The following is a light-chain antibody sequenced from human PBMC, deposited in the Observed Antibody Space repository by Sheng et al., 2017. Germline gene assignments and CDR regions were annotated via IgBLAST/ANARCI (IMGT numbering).Light chain of an antibody. J-gene: IGKJ2*01. CDR3: QQSYTTPYT. V-gene: IGKV1-39*01. CDR1: QSISPY. Sequence: DIQMTQSPSSLSASVGDRVTITCRASQSISPYLNWYQQNPGKAPKLLIFVASSLHSGVPSRFSASGSGTDFTLTISSLQPEDFATYYCQQSYTTPYTFGQGTEVEIK. CDR2: VAS.